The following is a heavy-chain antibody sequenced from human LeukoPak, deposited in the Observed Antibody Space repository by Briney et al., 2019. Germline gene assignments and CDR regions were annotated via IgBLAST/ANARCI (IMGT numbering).Heavy chain of an antibody. Sequence: HPGGSLRLSCAASGFTFSNYWMSRVRQAPGKGLEWVANIKQDGSEKYYVDSVKGRFTISRDNSKNTLYLQMNSLRAEDTAVYYCARDNRPGEIAAANYWGQGTLVTVSS. CDR2: IKQDGSEK. CDR1: GFTFSNYW. CDR3: ARDNRPGEIAAANY. V-gene: IGHV3-7*01. J-gene: IGHJ4*02. D-gene: IGHD6-13*01.